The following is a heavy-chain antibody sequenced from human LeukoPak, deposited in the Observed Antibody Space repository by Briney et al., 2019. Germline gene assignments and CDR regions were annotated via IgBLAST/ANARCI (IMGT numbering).Heavy chain of an antibody. Sequence: SETLSLTCAVYGGSFSGYYWSWIRQPPGKGLEWIGEINHSGSTNYNPSLKSRVTISVDTSKNQFSLKLSSVTAADTAVYYCARGGHGGYWFDPWGQGTLVTVSS. V-gene: IGHV4-34*01. J-gene: IGHJ5*02. CDR2: INHSGST. CDR1: GGSFSGYY. D-gene: IGHD3-16*01. CDR3: ARGGHGGYWFDP.